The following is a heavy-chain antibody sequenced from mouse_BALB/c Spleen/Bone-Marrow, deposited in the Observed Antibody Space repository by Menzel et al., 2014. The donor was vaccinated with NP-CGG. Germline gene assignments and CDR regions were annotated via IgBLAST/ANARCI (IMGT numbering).Heavy chain of an antibody. V-gene: IGHV1-7*01. Sequence: QVQLQQSGAELAKPWASGKLSCKSFGYTFTSYWMHWVKQRPGQGLEWIGYIYSSTGYTEHNQKFKDKAIMTADKSSSTAYMQLSSLTSEDSAVYYCARDDYAYWGQGTLVTVSA. CDR2: IYSSTGYT. D-gene: IGHD2-4*01. CDR3: ARDDYAY. CDR1: GYTFTSYW. J-gene: IGHJ3*01.